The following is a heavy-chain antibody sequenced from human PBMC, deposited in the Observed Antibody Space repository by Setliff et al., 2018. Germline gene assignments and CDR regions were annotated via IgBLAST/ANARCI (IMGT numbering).Heavy chain of an antibody. CDR2: ITPVLGTT. CDR3: AKDPNGDYVGVFDS. J-gene: IGHJ5*01. Sequence: SVKVSCKASGGPFSNYAISWVRQAPGQGLEWMGRITPVLGTTDYSQKFQGRVTMTRDTSTSTVYMELSSLTSEDTAMYYCAKDPNGDYVGVFDSWSQGALVTVSS. CDR1: GGPFSNYA. D-gene: IGHD4-17*01. V-gene: IGHV1-69*04.